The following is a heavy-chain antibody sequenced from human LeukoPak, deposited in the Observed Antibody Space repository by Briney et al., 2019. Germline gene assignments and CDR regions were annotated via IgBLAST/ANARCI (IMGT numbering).Heavy chain of an antibody. J-gene: IGHJ5*02. Sequence: ASVKVSCKASGYIFTDYYMHWVRQAPGQGLEWMGWINPNNGGTNYAQEFQGRVTMTRDTSINTAYMELTRLRSDDTAMYYCASSGRSGIYSWFDPWGLGTLVTVSS. V-gene: IGHV1-2*02. D-gene: IGHD3-10*01. CDR1: GYIFTDYY. CDR2: INPNNGGT. CDR3: ASSGRSGIYSWFDP.